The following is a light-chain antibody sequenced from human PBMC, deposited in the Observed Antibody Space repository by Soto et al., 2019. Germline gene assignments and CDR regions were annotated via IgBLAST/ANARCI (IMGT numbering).Light chain of an antibody. CDR3: QRYDGY. V-gene: IGKV1-5*01. J-gene: IGKJ2*01. CDR2: GAS. Sequence: DTQMTQAPSTLSASVGDTVTITCRARQNINNWLAWYQQKPEQVPKLPIYGASTLEDGVPSRFSGSRSGTEFTRTINSLQPYDFATYYCQRYDGYFGQGTKLEIK. CDR1: QNINNW.